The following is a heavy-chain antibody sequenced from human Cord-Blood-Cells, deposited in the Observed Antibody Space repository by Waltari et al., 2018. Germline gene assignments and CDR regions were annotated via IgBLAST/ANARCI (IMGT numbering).Heavy chain of an antibody. CDR2: INHSGST. J-gene: IGHJ4*02. V-gene: IGHV4-34*01. D-gene: IGHD1-26*01. CDR3: ASRRGSSFDY. Sequence: QVQLQQWGAGLLKPSETLSLTCAVYGGSFSGYYWSWIRQPPGKGLEWIGEINHSGSTNYNPALKGRVTISVDTSKNQFSLKLSSVTAADTAVYYCASRRGSSFDYWGQGTLVTVSS. CDR1: GGSFSGYY.